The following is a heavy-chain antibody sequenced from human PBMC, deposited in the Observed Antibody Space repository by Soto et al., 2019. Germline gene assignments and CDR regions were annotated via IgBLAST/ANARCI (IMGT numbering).Heavy chain of an antibody. V-gene: IGHV6-1*01. CDR1: GDSVSINSAA. J-gene: IGHJ3*02. Sequence: LSLTCAISGDSVSINSAAWNWIRQSPSRGLEWLGRTYYRSKWYNDYAVSVKSRITINPDTSKNQFSLQLNSVTPEDTAVYYCATQDIVATTAGLTFDIWGQGTMVTVSS. D-gene: IGHD5-12*01. CDR3: ATQDIVATTAGLTFDI. CDR2: TYYRSKWYN.